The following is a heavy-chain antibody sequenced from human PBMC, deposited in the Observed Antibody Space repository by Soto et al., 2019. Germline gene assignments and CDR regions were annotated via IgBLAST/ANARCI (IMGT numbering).Heavy chain of an antibody. J-gene: IGHJ4*02. Sequence: PGGSLRLSCPVSGFTFRGFGMHWVRQAPGKGLEWVAVISDDGSKKYYADSVKGRFTISRDNSKNTLYLQMNSLRAEDTAVYYCAKDRYDFWSGYYGFDYWGQGTLVTVSS. CDR2: ISDDGSKK. V-gene: IGHV3-30*18. D-gene: IGHD3-3*01. CDR3: AKDRYDFWSGYYGFDY. CDR1: GFTFRGFG.